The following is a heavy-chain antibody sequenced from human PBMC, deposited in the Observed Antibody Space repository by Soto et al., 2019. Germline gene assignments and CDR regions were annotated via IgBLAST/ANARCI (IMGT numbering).Heavy chain of an antibody. CDR2: ISSSSSYI. CDR3: ARDLDSPLSGVMDV. D-gene: IGHD2-8*01. CDR1: GFTFSSYS. J-gene: IGHJ6*02. V-gene: IGHV3-21*01. Sequence: GGSLRLSCAASGFTFSSYSMNWVRQAPGKGLEWVSSISSSSSYIYYADSVKGRFTISRDNAKNSLYPQMNSLRAEDTAVYYCARDLDSPLSGVMDVWGQGTTVTVSS.